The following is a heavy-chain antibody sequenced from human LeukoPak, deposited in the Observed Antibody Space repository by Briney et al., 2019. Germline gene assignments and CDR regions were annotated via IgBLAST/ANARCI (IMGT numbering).Heavy chain of an antibody. CDR1: GGSISGYY. Sequence: PSETLSLTCTVSGGSISGYYCSWIRQPPGKGLEWIGYIYYSGSTNYNPSLKSRVTISVDPSKNQFSLKLSSVTAADTAVYYCARGHLSFSSGCYGGFDYWGQGTLVTVSS. D-gene: IGHD6-19*01. CDR3: ARGHLSFSSGCYGGFDY. J-gene: IGHJ4*02. CDR2: IYYSGST. V-gene: IGHV4-59*01.